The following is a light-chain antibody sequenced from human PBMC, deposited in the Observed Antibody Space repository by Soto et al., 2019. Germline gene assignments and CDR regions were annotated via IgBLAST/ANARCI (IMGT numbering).Light chain of an antibody. CDR2: EVS. Sequence: QSVLTQPASLSGSPVQSITISCTGTSSDVGGYNFVSWYQHRPVDAPRLIIYEVSDRPSVISNRFSGSKSGNTASLTISGLQAEDEADYYCFSYTNSNTRLFGGGTKLTVL. V-gene: IGLV2-14*01. CDR1: SSDVGGYNF. J-gene: IGLJ3*02. CDR3: FSYTNSNTRL.